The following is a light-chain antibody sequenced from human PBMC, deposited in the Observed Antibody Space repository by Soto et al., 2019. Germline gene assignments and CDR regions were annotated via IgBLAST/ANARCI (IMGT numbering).Light chain of an antibody. J-gene: IGKJ3*01. CDR3: QQYGSSPVT. V-gene: IGKV3-20*01. CDR1: QSVSSSY. CDR2: GAS. Sequence: EIVLTQSPGTLSLSPGERATLSCRASQSVSSSYLAWYQQKPGQAPRLLIYGASSRATGIPDRFSGSGSGTDFTLTISRLEPEEFSVYYCQQYGSSPVTFGPGTKVDIK.